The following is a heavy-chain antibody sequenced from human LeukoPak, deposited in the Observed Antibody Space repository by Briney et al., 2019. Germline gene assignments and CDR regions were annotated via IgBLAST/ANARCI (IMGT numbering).Heavy chain of an antibody. CDR3: ARVQNWGSWFGELGGYMDV. Sequence: SETLSLTCAVSGYSISSGYYWGWIRQPPGKGLEWIGSIYHSGSTYYNPSLKSRVTISVDTSKNQFSLKLSSVTAADTAVYYCARVQNWGSWFGELGGYMDVWGKGTTVTVSS. J-gene: IGHJ6*03. D-gene: IGHD3-10*01. CDR1: GYSISSGYY. V-gene: IGHV4-38-2*01. CDR2: IYHSGST.